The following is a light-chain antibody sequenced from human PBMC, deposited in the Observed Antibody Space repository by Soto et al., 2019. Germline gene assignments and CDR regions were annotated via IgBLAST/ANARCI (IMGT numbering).Light chain of an antibody. V-gene: IGKV1-9*01. Sequence: GDRVTITCRASQGISSYLAWYQQKPGKAPKLLIYAASTLQSGVPSRFSGSGSGTEFTLTISSLQPEDFATYYCQQLNSYPLFGQGTRLEIK. J-gene: IGKJ5*01. CDR3: QQLNSYPL. CDR2: AAS. CDR1: QGISSY.